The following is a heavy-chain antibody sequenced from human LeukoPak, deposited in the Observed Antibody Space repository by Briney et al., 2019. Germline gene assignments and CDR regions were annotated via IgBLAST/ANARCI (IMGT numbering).Heavy chain of an antibody. CDR1: GFTFSSYA. J-gene: IGHJ4*02. D-gene: IGHD3-3*01. CDR2: ISGSGGST. Sequence: GGSLRLSCAASGFTFSSYAVSWVRQAPGKGLEWVSAISGSGGSTYYADSVKGRFTISRDNSKNTLYLQMNSLRAEDTAVYYCAKPPHYDFWSGYTYFDYWGQGTLVTVSS. CDR3: AKPPHYDFWSGYTYFDY. V-gene: IGHV3-23*01.